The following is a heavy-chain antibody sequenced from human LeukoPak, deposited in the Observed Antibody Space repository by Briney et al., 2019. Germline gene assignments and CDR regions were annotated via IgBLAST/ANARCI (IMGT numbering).Heavy chain of an antibody. Sequence: GGSLTLSCAACGFTYSSYAMSGLRQARGKGLEWVSALSGSGGSTYYADSVKGRFTISRDNSKNTLYLQMNSLRAEDTAVYYCANSIAAAGKTYWGQGTLVTVSS. J-gene: IGHJ4*02. CDR1: GFTYSSYA. D-gene: IGHD6-13*01. V-gene: IGHV3-23*01. CDR2: LSGSGGST. CDR3: ANSIAAAGKTY.